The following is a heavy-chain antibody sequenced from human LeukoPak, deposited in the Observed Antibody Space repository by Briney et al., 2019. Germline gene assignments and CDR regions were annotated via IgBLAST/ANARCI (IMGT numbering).Heavy chain of an antibody. Sequence: ASVKVSCKASGYTFTSYGISWVRQAPGQGLEWMAWISTYNGNTNYAQKLQGRVTMTTDTSTSTAYMELRSLRSDDTAVYYCARAPYYDILTGYYYFDYWGQGTLVTVSS. CDR2: ISTYNGNT. D-gene: IGHD3-9*01. CDR1: GYTFTSYG. V-gene: IGHV1-18*01. CDR3: ARAPYYDILTGYYYFDY. J-gene: IGHJ4*02.